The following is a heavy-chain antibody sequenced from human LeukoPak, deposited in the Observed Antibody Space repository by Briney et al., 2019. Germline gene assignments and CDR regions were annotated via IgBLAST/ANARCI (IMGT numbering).Heavy chain of an antibody. J-gene: IGHJ4*02. CDR1: GFTFSQYP. V-gene: IGHV3-30*04. CDR3: ASLMVRGIRDFDH. CDR2: ISYDGTNN. Sequence: GRSLRLSCAASGFTFSQYPMHCVRQAPGKGMEWVAVISYDGTNNYRADSVKGRFTISRDNANNTLYLQMNSLRPEDTAVYFCASLMVRGIRDFDHWGQGTLVTVSS. D-gene: IGHD3-10*01.